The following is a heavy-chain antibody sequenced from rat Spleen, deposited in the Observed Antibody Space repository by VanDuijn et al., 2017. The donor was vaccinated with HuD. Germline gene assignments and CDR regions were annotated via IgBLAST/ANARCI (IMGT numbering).Heavy chain of an antibody. CDR3: ARPYLDYPGPHYFDY. J-gene: IGHJ2*01. CDR1: GFIFSNYG. D-gene: IGHD1-4*01. V-gene: IGHV5-29*01. Sequence: EVQLVESGGGLVQPGRSMKLSCVASGFIFSNYGMAWVRQAPKKGLEWVAYITYDGSSTYYRDSVKGRFTISRDNAKSTLYLQMDSLRSEDTATYYCARPYLDYPGPHYFDYWGQGVMVTVSS. CDR2: ITYDGSST.